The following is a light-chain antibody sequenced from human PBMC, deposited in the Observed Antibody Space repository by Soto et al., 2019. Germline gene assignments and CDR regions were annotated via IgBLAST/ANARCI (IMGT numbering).Light chain of an antibody. CDR1: SSDVGGYDF. J-gene: IGLJ2*01. CDR3: CSYAGDLAL. Sequence: QSALTQPRSVFGSPGQSVTISCTGTSSDVGGYDFVSWYQQHPGKAPKLMISDVSKRPSGVPDRFSGSKSGNTASLTISGLQAEDEADYYCCSYAGDLALFGGGTKVTVL. CDR2: DVS. V-gene: IGLV2-11*01.